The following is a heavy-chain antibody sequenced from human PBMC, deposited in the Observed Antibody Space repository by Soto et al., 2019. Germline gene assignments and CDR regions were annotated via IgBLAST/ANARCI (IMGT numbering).Heavy chain of an antibody. V-gene: IGHV4-59*01. CDR3: ARVKQQLLFDY. D-gene: IGHD6-13*01. Sequence: SETLSLTCTVSGGSISSYYWSWIRQTPGKGLEWIGYIYYSGSTNYNPSLKSRVTISVDTSKNQFSLKLSSVTAADTAVYYCARVKQQLLFDYWGQGTLVTVSS. J-gene: IGHJ4*02. CDR1: GGSISSYY. CDR2: IYYSGST.